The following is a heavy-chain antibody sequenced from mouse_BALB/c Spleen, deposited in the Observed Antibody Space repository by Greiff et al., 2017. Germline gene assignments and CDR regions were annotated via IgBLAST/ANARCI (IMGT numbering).Heavy chain of an antibody. V-gene: IGHV1-84*02. CDR2: IYPGSGNT. CDR3: ARGGIYYYGSSYVGGAMDY. CDR1: GYTFTDYY. J-gene: IGHJ4*01. Sequence: QVQLQQSGPELVKPGASVKISCKASGYTFTDYYINWVKQKPGQGLEWIGWIYPGSGNTKYNEKFKGKATLTVDTSSSTAYMQLSSLTSEDTAVYYCARGGIYYYGSSYVGGAMDYWGQGTSVTVSS. D-gene: IGHD1-1*01.